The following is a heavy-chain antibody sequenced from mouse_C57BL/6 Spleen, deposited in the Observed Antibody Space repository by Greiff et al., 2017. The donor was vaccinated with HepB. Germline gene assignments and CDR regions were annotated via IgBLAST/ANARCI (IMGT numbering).Heavy chain of an antibody. J-gene: IGHJ1*03. Sequence: EVQLQQSGPVLVKPGASVKMSCKASGYTFTDYYMNWVKQSHGKSLEWIGVINPYNGGTSYNQKFKGKATLTVDKSSSTAYMELNSLTSEDSAVYYCARRWTTVVARNWYFDVWGTGTTVTVSS. D-gene: IGHD1-1*01. CDR2: INPYNGGT. CDR1: GYTFTDYY. V-gene: IGHV1-19*01. CDR3: ARRWTTVVARNWYFDV.